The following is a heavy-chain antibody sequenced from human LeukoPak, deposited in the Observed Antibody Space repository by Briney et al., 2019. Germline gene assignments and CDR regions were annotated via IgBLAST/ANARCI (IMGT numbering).Heavy chain of an antibody. CDR1: GGSINSYY. CDR3: ARVRTGDKYYFDY. V-gene: IGHV4-59*01. D-gene: IGHD7-27*01. Sequence: PSETLSLTCTVSGGSINSYYWSWIRQPPGKGLEWIGYIYYSGSTNYNPSLKSRVTISVDTSKNQFTLKLSSVTAADTAVYYCARVRTGDKYYFDYWGQGTLVTVSS. CDR2: IYYSGST. J-gene: IGHJ4*02.